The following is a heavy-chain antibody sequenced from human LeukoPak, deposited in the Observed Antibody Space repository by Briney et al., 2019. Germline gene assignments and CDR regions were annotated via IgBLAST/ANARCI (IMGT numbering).Heavy chain of an antibody. J-gene: IGHJ4*02. CDR2: TYYSGST. V-gene: IGHV4-61*01. CDR1: GGSVSSGSYY. D-gene: IGHD3-3*01. Sequence: PSETLSLTCTVSGGSVSSGSYYWSWIRQPPGKGLEWIGYTYYSGSTNYNPSLKSRVTISVDTSKNQFSLKLSSVTAADTAVYYCARGIYSGFWSGLRLNYFDYWGQGTLVTVSS. CDR3: ARGIYSGFWSGLRLNYFDY.